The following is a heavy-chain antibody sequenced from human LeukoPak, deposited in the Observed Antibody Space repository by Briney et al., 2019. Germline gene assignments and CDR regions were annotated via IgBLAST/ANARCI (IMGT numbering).Heavy chain of an antibody. D-gene: IGHD2-8*01. CDR2: INHSGST. Sequence: SETLSLTCAVYGGSFSGYYWSWIRQPPGKGLEWIGEINHSGSTNYNPSLKSRVTISVDTSKNQFSLKLSSVTAADTAVYYCAGYCTNGVCLYYFDCWGQGTLVTVSS. CDR1: GGSFSGYY. CDR3: AGYCTNGVCLYYFDC. V-gene: IGHV4-34*01. J-gene: IGHJ4*02.